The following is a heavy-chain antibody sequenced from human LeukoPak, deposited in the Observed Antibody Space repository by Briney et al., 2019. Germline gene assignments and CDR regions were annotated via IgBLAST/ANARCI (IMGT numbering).Heavy chain of an antibody. D-gene: IGHD6-19*01. CDR1: GFTFSSYA. J-gene: IGHJ4*02. CDR2: ISYDGSNK. Sequence: GGSLRLSCAASGFTFSSYAMHWVRQAPGKGLEWVAVISYDGSNKYYADSVKGRFTISRDNSKNALYVQMNSLRAEDTAVYYCAVAYSAAGKWYRCQFDYWGQGTLVSVSS. CDR3: AVAYSAAGKWYRCQFDY. V-gene: IGHV3-30*03.